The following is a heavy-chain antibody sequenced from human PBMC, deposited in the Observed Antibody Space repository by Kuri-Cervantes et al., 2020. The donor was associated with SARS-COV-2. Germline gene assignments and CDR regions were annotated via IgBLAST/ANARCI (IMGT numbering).Heavy chain of an antibody. CDR3: ARDLGYCTNTNCYTRLDS. CDR2: IWYDGSNK. D-gene: IGHD2-2*02. CDR1: GFSFSDSG. J-gene: IGHJ4*02. V-gene: IGHV3-33*01. Sequence: GESLKISCAASGFSFSDSGMHWVRLAPGKGLEWVAIIWYDGSNKYYADSVKGRFTISRDNSKNTLSLQMNNLRAEDTAVYFCARDLGYCTNTNCYTRLDSWGQGTLVTVSS.